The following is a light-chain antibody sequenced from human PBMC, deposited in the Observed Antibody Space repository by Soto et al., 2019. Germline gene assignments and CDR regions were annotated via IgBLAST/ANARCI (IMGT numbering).Light chain of an antibody. CDR1: QSVSSN. Sequence: EIVMTQSPATLSVSPGERATLSCRASQSVSSNLAWYQQKPGQAPRLLIYGASTRADGIPARFRGSRSGTEFTLTISSLLSEDFAVYYCQQYDNWPPITFGQGTRLEI. J-gene: IGKJ5*01. CDR2: GAS. CDR3: QQYDNWPPIT. V-gene: IGKV3-15*01.